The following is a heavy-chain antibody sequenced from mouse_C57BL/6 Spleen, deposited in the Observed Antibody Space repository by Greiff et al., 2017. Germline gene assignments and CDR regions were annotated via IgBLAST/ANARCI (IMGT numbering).Heavy chain of an antibody. CDR1: GYTFTSYW. D-gene: IGHD5-1-1*01. V-gene: IGHV1-74*01. CDR2: IHPSDSDT. CDR3: ARYLPVLGLYAMDY. Sequence: QVQLKQPGAELVKPGASVKVSCKASGYTFTSYWMHWVKQRPGQGLEWIGRIHPSDSDTNYNQKFKGKATLTVDKSSSTAYMQLSSLTSEDSAVYDCARYLPVLGLYAMDYWGQGTSVTVSS. J-gene: IGHJ4*01.